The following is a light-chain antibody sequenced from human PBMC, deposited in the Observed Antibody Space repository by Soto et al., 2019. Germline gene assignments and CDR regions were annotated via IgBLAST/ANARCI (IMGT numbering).Light chain of an antibody. CDR3: AQGLAVPFT. CDR2: LGS. J-gene: IGKJ4*01. V-gene: IGKV2-28*01. CDR1: RSILGSSGYNY. Sequence: EIVLTQSPLSLPVTPGEPASISCRSSRSILGSSGYNYLNWNLQKPGQSPQLLIYLGSSRASGVPDRFSGSVSGTDFTLTISRVEAGDVGVYFCAQGLAVPFTFGGGTNVQI.